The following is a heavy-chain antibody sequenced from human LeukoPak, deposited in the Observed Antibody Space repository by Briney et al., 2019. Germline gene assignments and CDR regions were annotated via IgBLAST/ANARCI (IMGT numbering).Heavy chain of an antibody. Sequence: PSETLSLTCTVSGGSISAYYWSWIRQPAGKGLEWIGRIYTGGNTNYNPSLKSRLTMSVDTSKIQFSLNLRSVTAADTAVYYCARAGRWLQYRNYYFDYWGQGTLVTVSS. CDR2: IYTGGNT. V-gene: IGHV4-4*07. D-gene: IGHD5-24*01. CDR3: ARAGRWLQYRNYYFDY. CDR1: GGSISAYY. J-gene: IGHJ4*02.